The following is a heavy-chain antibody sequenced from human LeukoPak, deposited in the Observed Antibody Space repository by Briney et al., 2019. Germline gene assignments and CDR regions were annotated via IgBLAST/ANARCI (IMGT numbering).Heavy chain of an antibody. J-gene: IGHJ3*02. V-gene: IGHV4-59*08. CDR1: GDSISSYY. CDR3: ARLRGNNYKGAFDI. D-gene: IGHD5-18*01. Sequence: SETLSLTCTVSGDSISSYYWSWIRQPPGKGLEWMGYIYYSGNTNYNPSVKIRVIISVDTSKNQFYLKLSSVTAADTAVYFCARLRGNNYKGAFDIWGQGTMVTVSS. CDR2: IYYSGNT.